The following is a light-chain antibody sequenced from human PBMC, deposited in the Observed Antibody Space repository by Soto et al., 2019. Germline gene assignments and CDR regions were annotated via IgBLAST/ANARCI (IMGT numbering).Light chain of an antibody. V-gene: IGKV1-5*03. CDR3: QYYHSYSPA. CDR1: QSISTY. Sequence: DIQLTQSPSCLSASVGDAVTIAFRASQSISTYLTWYQQKPGKAPKVLIYKASSLESGVPSRFSGSGSGTEFTLTINSLQPDDFATYYCQYYHSYSPAFGQGTKVDIK. J-gene: IGKJ1*01. CDR2: KAS.